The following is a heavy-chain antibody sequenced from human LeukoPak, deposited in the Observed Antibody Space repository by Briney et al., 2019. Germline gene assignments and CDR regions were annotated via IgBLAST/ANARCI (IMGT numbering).Heavy chain of an antibody. CDR3: ARDYLFINFWSGAVFDY. D-gene: IGHD3-3*01. CDR2: IISSSSYI. J-gene: IGHJ4*02. V-gene: IGHV3-21*01. CDR1: GFTFSSYS. Sequence: GGSLRLSCAASGFTFSSYSMNWVRQAPGKGLEWVSSIISSSSYIYYADSVKGRFTIYRDNAKNSLYLQMNSLRAEDTAVYYCARDYLFINFWSGAVFDYWGQGTLVTVSS.